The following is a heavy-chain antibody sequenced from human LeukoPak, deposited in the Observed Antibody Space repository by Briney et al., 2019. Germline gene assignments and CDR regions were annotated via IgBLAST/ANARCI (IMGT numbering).Heavy chain of an antibody. D-gene: IGHD3-22*01. CDR2: INPNSGGT. J-gene: IGHJ3*02. V-gene: IGHV1-2*02. Sequence: GASVKVSCKASGYTFTGYYMHWVRQAPGQGLEWMGWINPNSGGTNYAQKFQGRVTMTRDTSISTAYMGLSRLRSDDTAVYYCARVRITMIVVVPLHAFDIWGQGAMVTVSS. CDR3: ARVRITMIVVVPLHAFDI. CDR1: GYTFTGYY.